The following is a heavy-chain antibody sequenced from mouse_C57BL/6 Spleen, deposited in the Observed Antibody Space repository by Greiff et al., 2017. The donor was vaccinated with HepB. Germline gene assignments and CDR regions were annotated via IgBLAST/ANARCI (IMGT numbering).Heavy chain of an antibody. Sequence: EVQGVESGGGLVKPGGSLKLSCAASGFTFSDYGMHWVRQAPEKGLEWVAYISSGSSTIYYADTVKGRFTIFRDNAKNTLFLQMTSLRSEDTAMYYCARRGHYGSSPYYYAMDYWGQGTSVTVSS. CDR1: GFTFSDYG. CDR3: ARRGHYGSSPYYYAMDY. D-gene: IGHD1-1*01. V-gene: IGHV5-17*01. CDR2: ISSGSSTI. J-gene: IGHJ4*01.